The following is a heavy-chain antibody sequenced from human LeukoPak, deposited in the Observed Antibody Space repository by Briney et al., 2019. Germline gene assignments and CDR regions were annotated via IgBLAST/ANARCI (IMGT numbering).Heavy chain of an antibody. J-gene: IGHJ4*02. Sequence: SETLSLTCAVSGGSISSGGYSWSWIRQPPGKGLEWIGYIYYSGSTNYNPSLKSRVTISVDTSKNQFSLKLSSVTAADTAVYYCARVALYYDFWSGPRPDYFDYWGQGTLVTVSS. CDR1: GGSISSGGYS. CDR2: IYYSGST. V-gene: IGHV4-61*08. D-gene: IGHD3-3*01. CDR3: ARVALYYDFWSGPRPDYFDY.